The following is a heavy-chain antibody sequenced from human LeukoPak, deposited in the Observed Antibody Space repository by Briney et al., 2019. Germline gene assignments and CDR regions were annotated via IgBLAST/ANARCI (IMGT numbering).Heavy chain of an antibody. CDR1: GFTFSSYA. J-gene: IGHJ6*03. CDR3: AKAAGGYYLDYYMDV. CDR2: ISGSGGST. D-gene: IGHD1-26*01. Sequence: GGSLRLSCAASGFTFSSYAMSWVSQAPGKRLEWVSAISGSGGSTYYADSVKGRFTISRDNSKNTLYLQMNSLRAEDTAVYYCAKAAGGYYLDYYMDVWGKGTTVTVSS. V-gene: IGHV3-23*01.